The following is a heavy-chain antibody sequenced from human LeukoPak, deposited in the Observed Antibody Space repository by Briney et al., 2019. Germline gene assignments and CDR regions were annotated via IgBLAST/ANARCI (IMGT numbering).Heavy chain of an antibody. CDR2: IYTGGST. J-gene: IGHJ5*01. D-gene: IGHD3-3*01. CDR1: GFTVSNNY. Sequence: GGSLRLSCVASGFTVSNNYMSWVRQAPGKGLEWVSVIYTGGSTYYADSVRGRFTISRDNSKNKVYLQMNSLRPEDTAVYYCARTIESWFDSWGQGTLVTVSS. V-gene: IGHV3-66*02. CDR3: ARTIESWFDS.